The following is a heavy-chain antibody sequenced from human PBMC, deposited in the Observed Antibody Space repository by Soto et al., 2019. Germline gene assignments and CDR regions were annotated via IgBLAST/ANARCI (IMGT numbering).Heavy chain of an antibody. D-gene: IGHD5-12*01. CDR1: GGSISSGGYY. CDR2: IYYSGST. J-gene: IGHJ6*02. Sequence: QVQLQESGPGLVKPSQTLSLTCTVSGGSISSGGYYWSWIRQHPGKGLEWIGYIYYSGSTYYNPSLKSRVTISVDTSKNQFSLKLSSVTAADTAVYYCARRGGEMATISYYYYGMDVWGQGTTVTVSS. CDR3: ARRGGEMATISYYYYGMDV. V-gene: IGHV4-31*03.